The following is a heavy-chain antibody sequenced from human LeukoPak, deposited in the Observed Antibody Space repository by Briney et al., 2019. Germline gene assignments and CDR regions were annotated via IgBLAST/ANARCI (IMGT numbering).Heavy chain of an antibody. J-gene: IGHJ4*02. CDR1: GGSFSGYY. CDR2: INHSGST. D-gene: IGHD3-16*01. V-gene: IGHV4-34*01. CDR3: ARGRSRLFNY. Sequence: PSETLSLTCAVYGGSFSGYYLSWIRQPPGKGLEWIGEINHSGSTNYNPSLKSRVTISVDTSKNQFSLKLSSVTAADTAVYYCARGRSRLFNYWGQGTLVTVSS.